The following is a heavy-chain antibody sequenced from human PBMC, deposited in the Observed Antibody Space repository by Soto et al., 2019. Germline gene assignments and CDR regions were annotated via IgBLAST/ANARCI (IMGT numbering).Heavy chain of an antibody. D-gene: IGHD6-13*01. V-gene: IGHV2-70*11. J-gene: IGHJ4*02. CDR3: ARTLAPSSWSPAFDY. Sequence: SGPTLVNPTQTLTLTCTFSGFSLSTSGMCVSWIRQPPGKALEWLARIDWDDDKYYSTSLKTRLTISKDTSKNQVVLTMTNMDPVDTATYYCARTLAPSSWSPAFDYWAQGTLVTVSS. CDR1: GFSLSTSGMC. CDR2: IDWDDDK.